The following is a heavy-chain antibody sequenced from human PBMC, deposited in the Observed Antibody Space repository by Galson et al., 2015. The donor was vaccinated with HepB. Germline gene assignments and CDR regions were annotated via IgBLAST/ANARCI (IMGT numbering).Heavy chain of an antibody. D-gene: IGHD2-2*01. J-gene: IGHJ3*02. V-gene: IGHV5-51*03. CDR1: GYSFTSYW. CDR2: IYPGDSDT. CDR3: ARPAYYCSSTSCHRDAFDI. Sequence: QSGAEVKKPGESLKISCTGSGYSFTSYWIGWVRQMPGKGLEWMGIIYPGDSDTRYSPSFQGQVTISADKSISTAYLQWSSLKASDTAMYYCARPAYYCSSTSCHRDAFDIWGQGTMVTVSS.